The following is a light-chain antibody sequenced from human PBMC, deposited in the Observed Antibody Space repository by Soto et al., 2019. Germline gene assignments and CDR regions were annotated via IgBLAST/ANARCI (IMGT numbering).Light chain of an antibody. CDR1: QSVSSSY. J-gene: IGKJ5*01. CDR3: QQYGTSPPRT. V-gene: IGKV3-20*01. CDR2: GAS. Sequence: EIVLTQSPGTLSLSPGESATLSCRASQSVSSSYLAWYQQKTGQAPRLLINGASSRATGIPDRFSGSGSGTDFTLTISRLEPEDLAVYYCQQYGTSPPRTFGQGTRLEIK.